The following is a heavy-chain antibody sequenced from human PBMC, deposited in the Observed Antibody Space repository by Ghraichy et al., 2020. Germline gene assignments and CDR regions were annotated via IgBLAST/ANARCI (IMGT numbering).Heavy chain of an antibody. J-gene: IGHJ6*03. D-gene: IGHD3-16*02. Sequence: GESLNISCAASGFTFSTYAMHWVRQAPGKGLEYVAAITYNGVTTYYANSVKDRFTISRDNPKNTLYLQMGSLRAEDMAVYYCARALTYSYYMDVWGKGTTVTVSS. CDR3: ARALTYSYYMDV. CDR2: ITYNGVTT. CDR1: GFTFSTYA. V-gene: IGHV3-64*01.